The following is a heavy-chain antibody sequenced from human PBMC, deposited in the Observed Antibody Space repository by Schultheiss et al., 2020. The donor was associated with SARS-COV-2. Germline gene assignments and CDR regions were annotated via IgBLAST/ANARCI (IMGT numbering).Heavy chain of an antibody. CDR1: GGSISSYY. CDR3: ARAPGYGTYAIDY. Sequence: SETLSLTCTVSGGSISSYYWSWIRQPPGKGLEWIGYIYYRGSTNYNPSFKSRVIMFLDTSKNQFSLTLNSVTAADTALYFCARAPGYGTYAIDYWGQGTQVTVSS. CDR2: IYYRGST. V-gene: IGHV4-59*01. D-gene: IGHD1-1*01. J-gene: IGHJ4*02.